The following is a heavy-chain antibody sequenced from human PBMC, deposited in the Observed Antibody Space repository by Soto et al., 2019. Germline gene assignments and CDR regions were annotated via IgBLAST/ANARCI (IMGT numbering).Heavy chain of an antibody. Sequence: GGSLRLSCAASGFTFSSYWMSWVRQAPGKGPEWVANIKQDGSEKYYVDSVKGRFTISRDNAKNSLYLQMNSLRAEDTAVYYCARVGVETYYYDSSGYYSFDYWGQGTLVTVSS. CDR1: GFTFSSYW. CDR3: ARVGVETYYYDSSGYYSFDY. V-gene: IGHV3-7*01. CDR2: IKQDGSEK. D-gene: IGHD3-22*01. J-gene: IGHJ4*02.